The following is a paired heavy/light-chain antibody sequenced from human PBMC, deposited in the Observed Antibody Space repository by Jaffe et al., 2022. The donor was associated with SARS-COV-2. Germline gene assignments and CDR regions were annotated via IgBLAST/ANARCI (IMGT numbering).Heavy chain of an antibody. Sequence: QVQLQESGPGLVKPSQTLSLTCTVSGGSISSGSYYWSWIRQPAGKGLEWIGRIYTSGSTNYNPSLKSRVTISVDTSKNQFSLKLSSVTAADTAVYYCVAAYYDILTGPENWFDPWGQGTLVTVSS. CDR3: VAAYYDILTGPENWFDP. J-gene: IGHJ5*02. D-gene: IGHD3-9*01. V-gene: IGHV4-61*02. CDR2: IYTSGST. CDR1: GGSISSGSYY.
Light chain of an antibody. CDR3: YSAAGGV. V-gene: IGLV3-27*01. CDR2: KDS. J-gene: IGLJ3*02. CDR1: VLAKKY. Sequence: SYELTQPSSVSVSPGQTARITCSGDVLAKKYARWFQQKPGQAPVLVIYKDSERPSGIPERFSGSSSGTTVTLTISGAQVEDEADYYCYSAAGGVFGGGTKLTVL.